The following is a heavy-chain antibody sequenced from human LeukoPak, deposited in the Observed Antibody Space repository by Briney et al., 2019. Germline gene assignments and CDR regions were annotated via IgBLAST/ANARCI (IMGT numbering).Heavy chain of an antibody. CDR1: GGSISSGSYY. J-gene: IGHJ6*03. CDR3: ARGVTMDV. CDR2: IYTSGST. D-gene: IGHD4-11*01. V-gene: IGHV4-61*02. Sequence: SETLSLTCTVSGGSISSGSYYWSWIRQPAGTGLEWIGRIYTSGSTNYNPSLKSRVTISVDTSKNQFSLKLSSVTAADTAVYYCARGVTMDVWGKGTTVTVSS.